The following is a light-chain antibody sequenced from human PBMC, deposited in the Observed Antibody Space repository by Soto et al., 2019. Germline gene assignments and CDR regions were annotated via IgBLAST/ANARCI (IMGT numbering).Light chain of an antibody. J-gene: IGKJ2*01. V-gene: IGKV3D-20*01. Sequence: EIVLTQSPATLSLSPGERATLSCGASHSVSSSYLVWYQQKPGLAPRLLIYDASSRATGIPDRFSGSGSGTDFTLAISRLEPEDFAVYYCQQYGSSPYTFGQGTQLEIK. CDR2: DAS. CDR3: QQYGSSPYT. CDR1: HSVSSSY.